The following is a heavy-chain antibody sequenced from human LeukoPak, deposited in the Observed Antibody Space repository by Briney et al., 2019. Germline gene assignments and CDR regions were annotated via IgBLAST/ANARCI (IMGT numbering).Heavy chain of an antibody. Sequence: GASVKVSCKASGYTFTSYGISWVRQAPGQGLEWMGGIIPIFGTANYAQKFQGRVTITADESTSTAYMELSSLRSEDTAVYYCARSTIDGGYYYDSSGYYDRYYFDYWGQGTLVNVSS. J-gene: IGHJ4*02. V-gene: IGHV1-69*13. CDR3: ARSTIDGGYYYDSSGYYDRYYFDY. CDR1: GYTFTSYG. CDR2: IIPIFGTA. D-gene: IGHD3-22*01.